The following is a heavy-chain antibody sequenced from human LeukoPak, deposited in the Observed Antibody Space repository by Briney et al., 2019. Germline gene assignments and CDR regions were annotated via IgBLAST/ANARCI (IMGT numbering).Heavy chain of an antibody. V-gene: IGHV3-23*01. D-gene: IGHD5-24*01. CDR1: GLTFSRHA. Sequence: GGSLRLSCAASGLTFSRHAMSWVRQAPGKGLEWVAGISSSGGVTYYLDSVKGRFTISRDNSKNTVDLQMNSLRVEDTAVYYCAKDYVSGDGYWDFDYWGQGTLVTVSS. CDR3: AKDYVSGDGYWDFDY. J-gene: IGHJ4*02. CDR2: ISSSGGVT.